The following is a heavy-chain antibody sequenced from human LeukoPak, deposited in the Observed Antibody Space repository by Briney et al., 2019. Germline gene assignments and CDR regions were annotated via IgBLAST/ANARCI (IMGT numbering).Heavy chain of an antibody. D-gene: IGHD3-10*01. CDR1: GGSISSYY. Sequence: SETLSLTCTVSGGSISSYYWSWIRQPPGKGLECIGYIYYSGSTNYNPSLKSRVTISVDTSKNQFSLKLSSVTAADTAVYYCARVITMVRGVKQYYFDYWGQGTLVTVSS. V-gene: IGHV4-59*12. CDR3: ARVITMVRGVKQYYFDY. J-gene: IGHJ4*02. CDR2: IYYSGST.